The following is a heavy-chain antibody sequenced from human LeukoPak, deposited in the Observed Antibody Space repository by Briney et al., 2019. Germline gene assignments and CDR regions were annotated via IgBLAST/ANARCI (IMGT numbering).Heavy chain of an antibody. CDR3: ARGGAARPDY. CDR2: ISSSSTNI. CDR1: GFTFRNYG. V-gene: IGHV3-48*04. J-gene: IGHJ4*02. Sequence: GGSLRLSCAASGFTFRNYGMNWVRQAPGKGLEWVSYISSSSTNIAYADSVKGRSTISRDNFKNSLSLQINSLRVEDTSVYYCARGGAARPDYWGQGTLVTVSS. D-gene: IGHD6-6*01.